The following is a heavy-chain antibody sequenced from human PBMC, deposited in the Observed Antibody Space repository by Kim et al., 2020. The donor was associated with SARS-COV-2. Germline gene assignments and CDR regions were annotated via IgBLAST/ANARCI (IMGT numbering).Heavy chain of an antibody. Sequence: GESLKISCKGSGYSFTNYWIAWVRQMPGKGLEWMEMIYPGDSDTRYSPSFQGQVTISADKSISTAYLQWSSLRASDTAIYYCARLFGGHPYYFDFWGQGTLVTVSS. CDR1: GYSFTNYW. CDR3: ARLFGGHPYYFDF. D-gene: IGHD3-3*01. CDR2: IYPGDSDT. J-gene: IGHJ4*02. V-gene: IGHV5-51*01.